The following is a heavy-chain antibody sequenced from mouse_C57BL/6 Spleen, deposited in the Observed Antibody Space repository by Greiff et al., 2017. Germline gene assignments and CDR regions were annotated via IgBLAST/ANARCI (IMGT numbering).Heavy chain of an antibody. CDR2: IHPSDSDT. CDR1: GYTFTSYW. CDR3: AIGGYGYYVKYFDY. D-gene: IGHD2-3*01. Sequence: QVQLQQPGAELVKPGASVKVSCKASGYTFTSYWMHWMKQRTGQGLEWIGRIHPSDSDTNYNKKFKGKATLTVDKSSSTAYMQLSSLKSEGSAVYDCAIGGYGYYVKYFDYWGKGTTLTVSS. V-gene: IGHV1-74*01. J-gene: IGHJ2*01.